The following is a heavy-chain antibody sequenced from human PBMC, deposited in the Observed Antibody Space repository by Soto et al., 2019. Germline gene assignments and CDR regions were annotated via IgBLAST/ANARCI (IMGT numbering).Heavy chain of an antibody. CDR1: GYTFTGYY. D-gene: IGHD3-22*01. CDR3: ARGGIDYDNYETIGYYFDH. V-gene: IGHV1-2*04. J-gene: IGHJ4*02. CDR2: INPNSGGT. Sequence: ASVKVSCKASGYTFTGYYMHWVRQAPGQGLEWMGWINPNSGGTNYAQKFQGWVTMTRDTSISTAYMELSRLRSDDTAVYYCARGGIDYDNYETIGYYFDHWGQGTLVTVSS.